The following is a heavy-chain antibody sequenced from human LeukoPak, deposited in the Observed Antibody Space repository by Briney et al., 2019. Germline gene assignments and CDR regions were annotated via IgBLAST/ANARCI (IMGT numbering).Heavy chain of an antibody. Sequence: SVKVSCKASGFTFTSSAVQWVRRARGQRLEWIGWIVVGSGNTNYAQKFQERVTITRDMSTSTAYMELSSLRSEDTAVYYCAASPDYYDSSGYSYYFDYWGQGTLVTVSS. V-gene: IGHV1-58*01. J-gene: IGHJ4*02. CDR2: IVVGSGNT. D-gene: IGHD3-22*01. CDR1: GFTFTSSA. CDR3: AASPDYYDSSGYSYYFDY.